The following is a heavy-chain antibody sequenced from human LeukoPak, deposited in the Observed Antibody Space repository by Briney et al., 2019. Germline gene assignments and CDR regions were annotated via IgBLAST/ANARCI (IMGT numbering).Heavy chain of an antibody. CDR3: ARGGGLDV. CDR1: GFTFSSYG. D-gene: IGHD3-16*01. V-gene: IGHV3-7*03. CDR2: INHNGNVN. J-gene: IGHJ6*02. Sequence: GGSLRLSCAASGFTFSSYGMNWARQAPGKGLEWVASINHNGNVNYYVDSVKGRFTISRDIAKNSLYLQMSNLRAEDTAVYFCARGGGLDVWGQGATVTVSS.